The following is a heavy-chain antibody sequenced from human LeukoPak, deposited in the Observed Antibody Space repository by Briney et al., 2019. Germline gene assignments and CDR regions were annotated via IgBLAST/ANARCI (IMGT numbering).Heavy chain of an antibody. CDR3: ARAGYCSSTTCYNPAYNWFDP. Sequence: PSETLSLTCAVYGGSFSGYYWSWIRQPPGKGLEWIGEINHSGSTNYNPSLKSRVTISVDTSKNQFSLKLSSVTAADTAVYYCARAGYCSSTTCYNPAYNWFDPWGQGTLVTVSS. D-gene: IGHD2-2*03. V-gene: IGHV4-34*01. J-gene: IGHJ5*02. CDR2: INHSGST. CDR1: GGSFSGYY.